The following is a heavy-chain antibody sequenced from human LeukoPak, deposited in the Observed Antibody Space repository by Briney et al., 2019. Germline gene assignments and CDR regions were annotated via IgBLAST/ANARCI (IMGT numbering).Heavy chain of an antibody. V-gene: IGHV3-23*01. Sequence: GGSLRLSCAASGFTFSSYAMSWVRQAPGKGLEWVSAISGSGGSTYYADSVKGRFTISRDNSKNTLYLQMNSLRAEDTAVYYCAKELYYDSSGYYSSHDYWGQGTLVTVSS. D-gene: IGHD3-22*01. J-gene: IGHJ4*02. CDR3: AKELYYDSSGYYSSHDY. CDR2: ISGSGGST. CDR1: GFTFSSYA.